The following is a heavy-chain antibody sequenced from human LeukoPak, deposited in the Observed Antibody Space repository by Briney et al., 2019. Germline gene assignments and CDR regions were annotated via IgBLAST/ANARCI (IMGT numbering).Heavy chain of an antibody. V-gene: IGHV3-21*01. J-gene: IGHJ2*01. CDR3: ARDRMTTVTHWYFDL. Sequence: PGGSLRLSCAASGFTFSSYSMNWVRQAPGKGLEWVSSISSSSSYIYYADSVKGRFTISRDNAKNSLYLQMNSLRAEDTAVYYCARDRMTTVTHWYFDLWGRGTLVTVSS. CDR1: GFTFSSYS. CDR2: ISSSSSYI. D-gene: IGHD4-17*01.